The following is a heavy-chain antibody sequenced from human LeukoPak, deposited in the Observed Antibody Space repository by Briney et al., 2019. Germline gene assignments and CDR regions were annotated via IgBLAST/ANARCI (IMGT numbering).Heavy chain of an antibody. CDR1: GYSLTEVS. Sequence: GASVKVSCKVSGYSLTEVSMHWVRQAPGKGLEWLGGSDPEHGEKMYAQKFQGRVTMTEDTSTDTAYMDLSSLRSDDTAVYYCATEVSSGRLDYWGQGTLVTVSS. V-gene: IGHV1-24*01. D-gene: IGHD3-10*01. J-gene: IGHJ4*02. CDR3: ATEVSSGRLDY. CDR2: SDPEHGEK.